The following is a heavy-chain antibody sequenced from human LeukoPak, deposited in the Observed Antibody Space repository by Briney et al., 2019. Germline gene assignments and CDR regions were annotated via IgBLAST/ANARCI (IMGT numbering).Heavy chain of an antibody. D-gene: IGHD3-16*01. J-gene: IGHJ4*02. CDR3: ARHGRIRGFDF. V-gene: IGHV5-51*01. CDR1: GYIFTSYW. CDR2: IYPGDSDT. Sequence: GESLKISCKGSGYIFTSYWIAWVRQMPGKGLECMGIIYPGDSDTRYSPSFQGQVTISADKSISTAYLQWSSLKASDTAMYYCARHGRIRGFDFWGQGTLVTVSS.